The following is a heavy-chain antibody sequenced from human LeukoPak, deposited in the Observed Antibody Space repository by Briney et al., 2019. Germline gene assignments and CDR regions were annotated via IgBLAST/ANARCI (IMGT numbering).Heavy chain of an antibody. CDR2: ISAYNGNT. J-gene: IGHJ4*02. V-gene: IGHV1-18*01. Sequence: ASVNVSCKASGYTFTSYGISWVRQAPGQGLEWMGWISAYNGNTNYAQKLQGRVTMTTDTSTSTAYMELRSLRSDDTAVYYCARDREYYYDSRLDYWGQGTLVTVSS. D-gene: IGHD3-22*01. CDR3: ARDREYYYDSRLDY. CDR1: GYTFTSYG.